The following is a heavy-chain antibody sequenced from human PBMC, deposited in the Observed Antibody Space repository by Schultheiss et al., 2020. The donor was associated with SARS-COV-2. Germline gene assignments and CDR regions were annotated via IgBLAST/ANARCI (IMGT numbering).Heavy chain of an antibody. J-gene: IGHJ6*02. V-gene: IGHV3-49*04. CDR1: GFTFGDYA. CDR2: IRSKAYGGTT. CDR3: TRDYDFWSGEDYYYGMDV. Sequence: GGSLRLSCTASGFTFGDYAMSWVRQAPGKGLEWVGFIRSKAYGGTTEYAASVKGRFTISRDDSKSIAYLQMNSLKTEDTAVYYCTRDYDFWSGEDYYYGMDVWGQGTTVTVSS. D-gene: IGHD3-3*01.